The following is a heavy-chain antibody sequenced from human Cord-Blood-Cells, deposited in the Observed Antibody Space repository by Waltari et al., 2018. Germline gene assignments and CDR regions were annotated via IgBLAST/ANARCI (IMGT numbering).Heavy chain of an antibody. CDR2: IYYSGST. V-gene: IGHV4-39*01. D-gene: IGHD5-12*01. CDR3: ARGGYSGPGDAFDI. CDR1: GGSISSSSYY. J-gene: IGHJ3*02. Sequence: QLQLQESGPGLVKPSETLSLTCTVSGGSISSSSYYWGWLRQPPGKGLEWIGSIYYSGSTYYNPSLKSRVTISVDTSKNQFSLKLSSVTAADTAVYYCARGGYSGPGDAFDIWGQGTMVTVSS.